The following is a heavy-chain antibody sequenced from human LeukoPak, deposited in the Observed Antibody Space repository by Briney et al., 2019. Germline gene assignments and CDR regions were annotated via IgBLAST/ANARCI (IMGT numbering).Heavy chain of an antibody. V-gene: IGHV3-23*01. J-gene: IGHJ5*02. CDR3: ARGPSRRLLRFLPGFDP. Sequence: PGGSLRLSCAASGFTFSSYAMSWVRQAPGKGLEWVSAISGSGGSTYYADSVKGRFTISRDNSKNTLYLQMNGLRAEDTAVYYCARGPSRRLLRFLPGFDPWGQGTLVTVSS. D-gene: IGHD3-3*01. CDR1: GFTFSSYA. CDR2: ISGSGGST.